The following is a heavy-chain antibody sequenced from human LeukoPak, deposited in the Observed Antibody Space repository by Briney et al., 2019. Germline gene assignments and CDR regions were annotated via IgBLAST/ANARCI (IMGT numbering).Heavy chain of an antibody. D-gene: IGHD1-7*01. J-gene: IGHJ4*02. V-gene: IGHV3-33*06. Sequence: GGSLRLSCAASGFTFSSYGMHSVRQAPGKGLEWVAVIWYDGSNKYYADSVKGRFTISRDNSKNTLYLQMNSLRAEDTAVYYCVKEKGITGTTVGFDYWGQGTLVTVSS. CDR1: GFTFSSYG. CDR2: IWYDGSNK. CDR3: VKEKGITGTTVGFDY.